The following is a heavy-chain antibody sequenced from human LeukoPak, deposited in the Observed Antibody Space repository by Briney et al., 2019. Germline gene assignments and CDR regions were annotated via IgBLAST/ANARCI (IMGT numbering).Heavy chain of an antibody. CDR1: GFTFDDYG. D-gene: IGHD6-13*01. CDR3: ARNIAAAGFDYGGQAELLGAAAGFDY. J-gene: IGHJ4*02. CDR2: INWNGGST. Sequence: GGSLRLSCAASGFTFDDYGMSWVRQAPGEGLEWVSGINWNGGSTGYADSVKGRFTISRDNAKNSLYLQMNSLRAEDTALYYCARNIAAAGFDYGGQAELLGAAAGFDYWGQGTLVTVSS. V-gene: IGHV3-20*04.